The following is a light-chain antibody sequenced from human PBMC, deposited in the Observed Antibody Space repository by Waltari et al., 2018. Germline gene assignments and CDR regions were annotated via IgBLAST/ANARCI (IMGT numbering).Light chain of an antibody. V-gene: IGKV3D-15*01. Sequence: DIVMTQSQDTLSLSPGESASPPCMASQSVRSTFAWCQQKTGQPPRLLIHGTSTRATAIPARFSGSGSGTEFSRTISSLQAEDFATYYCPQYDHWPWTFGQGTRVEAK. J-gene: IGKJ1*01. CDR1: QSVRST. CDR2: GTS. CDR3: PQYDHWPWT.